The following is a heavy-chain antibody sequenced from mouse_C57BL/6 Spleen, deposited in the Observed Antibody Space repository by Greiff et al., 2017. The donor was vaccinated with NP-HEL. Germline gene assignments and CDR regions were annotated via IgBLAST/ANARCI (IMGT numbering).Heavy chain of an antibody. V-gene: IGHV1-64*01. CDR3: ASVYDYDGGDYAMDY. J-gene: IGHJ4*01. Sequence: QVQLQQPGAELVKPGASVKLSCKASGYTFTSYWMHWVKQRPGQGLEWIGMIHPNSGSTNYNEKFKSKATLTADKSSSTAYMQLSSLTSEDSAVYYCASVYDYDGGDYAMDYWGQGTSVTVSS. CDR2: IHPNSGST. D-gene: IGHD2-4*01. CDR1: GYTFTSYW.